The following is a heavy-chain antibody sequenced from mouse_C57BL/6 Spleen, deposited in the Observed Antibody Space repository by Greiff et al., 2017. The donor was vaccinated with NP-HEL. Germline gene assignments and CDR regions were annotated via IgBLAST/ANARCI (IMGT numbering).Heavy chain of an antibody. J-gene: IGHJ2*01. CDR3: ARKIYDYYFDY. Sequence: VHVKQSGPELVKPGASVKIPCKASGYTFTDYNMDWVKQSHGKSLEWIGDINPNNGGTIYNQKFKGKATLTVDKSASTAYMELRSLTSEDTAVYYCARKIYDYYFDYWGQGTTLTVSS. D-gene: IGHD2-3*01. CDR1: GYTFTDYN. CDR2: INPNNGGT. V-gene: IGHV1-18*01.